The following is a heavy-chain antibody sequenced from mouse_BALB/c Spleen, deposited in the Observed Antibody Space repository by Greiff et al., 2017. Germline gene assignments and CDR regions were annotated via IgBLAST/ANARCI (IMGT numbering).Heavy chain of an antibody. Sequence: VQLKQSGPELVKPGASVKMSCKASGYTFTSYVMHWVKQKPGQGLEWIGYINPYNDGTKYNEKFKGKATLTSDKSSSTAYMELSSLTSEDSAVYYCARTTATRADDYWGQGTTLTVSS. CDR2: INPYNDGT. V-gene: IGHV1-14*01. J-gene: IGHJ2*01. D-gene: IGHD1-2*01. CDR3: ARTTATRADDY. CDR1: GYTFTSYV.